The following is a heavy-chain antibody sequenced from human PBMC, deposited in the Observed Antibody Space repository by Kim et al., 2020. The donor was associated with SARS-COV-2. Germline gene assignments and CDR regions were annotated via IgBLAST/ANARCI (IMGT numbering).Heavy chain of an antibody. Sequence: YADSVKGRFSISRDNAKNSLYRQMNSLRAEDTAVYYCASLNPLEVTELDYWGQGTLVTVSS. J-gene: IGHJ4*02. D-gene: IGHD4-4*01. CDR3: ASLNPLEVTELDY. V-gene: IGHV3-21*01.